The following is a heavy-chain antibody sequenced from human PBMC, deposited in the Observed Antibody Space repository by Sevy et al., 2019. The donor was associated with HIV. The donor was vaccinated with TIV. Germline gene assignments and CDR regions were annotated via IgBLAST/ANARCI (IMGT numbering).Heavy chain of an antibody. CDR2: ISTSSSTI. D-gene: IGHD6-19*01. CDR1: GFSFSTYS. V-gene: IGHV3-48*02. J-gene: IGHJ4*02. Sequence: GGSLRLSCAASGFSFSTYSMNWVRQAPGKGLEWVSYISTSSSTIYYADSVKGQFTISRDNAKRSLYLQMNSLRDEDTAVYYCARVAAVASTLYYFDFWGQGTLVTVSS. CDR3: ARVAAVASTLYYFDF.